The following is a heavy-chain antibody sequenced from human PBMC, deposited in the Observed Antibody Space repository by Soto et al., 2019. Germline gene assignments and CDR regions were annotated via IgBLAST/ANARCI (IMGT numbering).Heavy chain of an antibody. V-gene: IGHV3-30-3*01. CDR1: GFPFSSYA. J-gene: IGHJ6*02. CDR3: ARDLRRYCSGGSCYYTYGMDV. CDR2: ISYDGSNK. D-gene: IGHD2-15*01. Sequence: GGSLRLSCAASGFPFSSYAMHWVRQAPGKGLEWVAVISYDGSNKYYADSVKGRFTISRDNSKNTLYLQMNSLRAEDTAVYYCARDLRRYCSGGSCYYTYGMDVWGQGTTVTVSS.